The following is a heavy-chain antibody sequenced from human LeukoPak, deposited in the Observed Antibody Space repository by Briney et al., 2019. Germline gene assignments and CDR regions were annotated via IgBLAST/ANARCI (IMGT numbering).Heavy chain of an antibody. CDR2: IYYSGST. V-gene: IGHV4-39*07. CDR1: GGSISSSSYY. CDR3: PGVRGGTFDY. D-gene: IGHD3-10*01. J-gene: IGHJ4*02. Sequence: SETLSLTCTVSGGSISSSSYYWGWIRQPPGKGLEWIGSIYYSGSTYYNPSLKSRVTISVDTSKNQFSLKLSSVTAADTAVYYSPGVRGGTFDYWGQGTLVTVSS.